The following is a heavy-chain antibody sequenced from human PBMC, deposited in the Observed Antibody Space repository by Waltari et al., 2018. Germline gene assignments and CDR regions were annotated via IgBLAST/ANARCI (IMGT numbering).Heavy chain of an antibody. V-gene: IGHV4-59*01. Sequence: QVQLQESGPGLVKPSETLSLTCTVSGCSISRYYCSWIRQPPGKGLEWIGYIYYSGSTNYNPSLKSRVTISVDTSKNQFSLKLSAVTAADTAVYYCAREAVAAKGVHAFDIWGQGTMVTVSS. CDR3: AREAVAAKGVHAFDI. CDR1: GCSISRYY. CDR2: IYYSGST. J-gene: IGHJ3*02. D-gene: IGHD6-19*01.